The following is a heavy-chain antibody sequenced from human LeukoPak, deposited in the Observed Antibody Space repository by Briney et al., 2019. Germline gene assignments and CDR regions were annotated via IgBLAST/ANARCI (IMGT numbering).Heavy chain of an antibody. V-gene: IGHV5-51*01. CDR1: GYIFSNYW. CDR3: ARRPSGFYGSGSPFDY. CDR2: IYPGDSDT. J-gene: IGHJ4*02. Sequence: GESLKISCKGSGYIFSNYWIGWVRQMPGKGLEWMGIIYPGDSDTRYSPSFQGQVTISADKSISTAYLQWSSLKASDTAIYYCARRPSGFYGSGSPFDYWGQGTLVTVSS. D-gene: IGHD3-10*01.